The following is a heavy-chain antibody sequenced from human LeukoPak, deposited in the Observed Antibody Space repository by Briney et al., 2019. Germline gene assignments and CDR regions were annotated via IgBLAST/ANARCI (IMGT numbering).Heavy chain of an antibody. V-gene: IGHV1-2*02. Sequence: ASVKVSCKASGYTFTGYYMHWVRQAPGQGLEWMGWINPNSGGTNYAQKFQGRVTMTRDTSISTAYMELSSLRSEDTAVYYCASLIVGAKGVDYWGQGTLVTVSS. CDR2: INPNSGGT. CDR3: ASLIVGAKGVDY. D-gene: IGHD1-26*01. J-gene: IGHJ4*02. CDR1: GYTFTGYY.